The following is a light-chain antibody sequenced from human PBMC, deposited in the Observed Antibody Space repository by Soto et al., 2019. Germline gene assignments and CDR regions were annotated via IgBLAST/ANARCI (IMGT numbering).Light chain of an antibody. Sequence: EIVLTQSPGTLSLSPGERATLSCRASQSVSSSYIAWYQQKPGQAPRLLIYGASSRATGIPDRFSGSGSGTDFTLTISRLEPEVFAVYYCQQYGSSPLFTFGPGTKVDIK. CDR2: GAS. CDR1: QSVSSSY. J-gene: IGKJ3*01. CDR3: QQYGSSPLFT. V-gene: IGKV3-20*01.